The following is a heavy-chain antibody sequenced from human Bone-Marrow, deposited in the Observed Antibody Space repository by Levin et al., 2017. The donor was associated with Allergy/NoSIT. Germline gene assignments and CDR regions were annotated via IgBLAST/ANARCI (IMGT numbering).Heavy chain of an antibody. CDR2: LHYSGTT. CDR1: GGSMTSRSYY. Sequence: ESLKISCTVSGGSMTSRSYYWGWIRQPPGKGLEWIGSLHYSGTTYYNPSLKSRVTISVGTSKSHFSLKLTSVSAADTAFYDCASSYYYSSGGPFDLWGQGTMVTVSS. J-gene: IGHJ3*01. CDR3: ASSYYYSSGGPFDL. D-gene: IGHD3-10*01. V-gene: IGHV4-39*01.